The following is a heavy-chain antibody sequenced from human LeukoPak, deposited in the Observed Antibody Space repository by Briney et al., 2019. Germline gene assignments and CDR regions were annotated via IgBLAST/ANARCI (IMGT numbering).Heavy chain of an antibody. V-gene: IGHV4-30-2*01. CDR1: GFIFSSYT. D-gene: IGHD4-17*01. CDR2: IYHSGST. CDR3: ARDYNDYGDNWFDP. Sequence: LRLSCAASGFIFSSYTMSWIRQPPGKGLEWIGYIYHSGSTYYNPSLKSRVTISVDRSKNQFSLKLSSVTAADTAVYDCARDYNDYGDNWFDPWGQGTLVTVSS. J-gene: IGHJ5*02.